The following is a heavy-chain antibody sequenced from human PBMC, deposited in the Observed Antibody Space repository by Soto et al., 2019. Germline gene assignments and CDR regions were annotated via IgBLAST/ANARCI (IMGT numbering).Heavy chain of an antibody. J-gene: IGHJ4*02. CDR1: GYTFTRYY. Sequence: GASVKVSCKASGYTFTRYYMHWVRQAPGQGLEWMGWINPNSGGTNYAQKFQGWVTMTRDTSISTAYMELSRLRSDDTAVYYCSRSSDDSSGYYPGYWGQGTLVTVSS. CDR3: SRSSDDSSGYYPGY. V-gene: IGHV1-2*04. D-gene: IGHD3-22*01. CDR2: INPNSGGT.